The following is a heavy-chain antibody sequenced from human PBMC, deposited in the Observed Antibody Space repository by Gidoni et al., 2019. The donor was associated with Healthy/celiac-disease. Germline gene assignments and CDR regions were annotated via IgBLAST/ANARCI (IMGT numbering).Heavy chain of an antibody. Sequence: QLQLQESGPGLVKPSETLSLTCTVSGGSISSSRYYWGWIRQPPGKGLEWIGSIYYSGSTYYNPSLKSRVTISVDTSKNQFSLKLSSVTAADTAVYYCARHKRGGNSVFPYYFDYWGQGTLVTVSS. D-gene: IGHD2-21*02. CDR1: GGSISSSRYY. CDR2: IYYSGST. V-gene: IGHV4-39*01. J-gene: IGHJ4*02. CDR3: ARHKRGGNSVFPYYFDY.